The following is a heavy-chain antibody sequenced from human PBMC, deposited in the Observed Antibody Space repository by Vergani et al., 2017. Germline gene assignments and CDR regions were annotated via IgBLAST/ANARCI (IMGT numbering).Heavy chain of an antibody. Sequence: EVQLVESGGGVVRPGGSLRLSCAASGFTFDDSGMSGVRQAPGKGLEWVSGINWNGGSTGYADSVKGRFTISRDNAKNSLYLQMNSLRAEDTALYYCARAVVTAAFGNWFDPWGQGTLVTVSS. CDR3: ARAVVTAAFGNWFDP. D-gene: IGHD2-21*02. CDR1: GFTFDDSG. V-gene: IGHV3-20*04. J-gene: IGHJ5*02. CDR2: INWNGGST.